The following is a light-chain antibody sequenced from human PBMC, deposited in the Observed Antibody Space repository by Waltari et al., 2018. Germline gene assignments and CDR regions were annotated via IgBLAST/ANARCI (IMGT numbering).Light chain of an antibody. J-gene: IGLJ1*01. CDR2: GNN. CDR1: RTNIGTNT. V-gene: IGLV1-44*01. Sequence: QSVLTQPPQLSGTPGQRVTISCSGRRTNIGTNTAHWYQHLHGSAPKLLIYGNNQLPSGVPDRFSGSKSGTSASLAISGLQSEDEADYYCAAWDDRLNGLYVFGAGTKVTVL. CDR3: AAWDDRLNGLYV.